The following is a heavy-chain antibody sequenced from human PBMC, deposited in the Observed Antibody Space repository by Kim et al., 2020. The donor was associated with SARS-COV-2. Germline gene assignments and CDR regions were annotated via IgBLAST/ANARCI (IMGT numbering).Heavy chain of an antibody. V-gene: IGHV3-30*04. CDR1: GFSFSFSSYA. CDR3: VSRPYISGWCGFDY. D-gene: IGHD6-19*01. Sequence: GGSLRLSCGASGFSFSFSSYAMHWVRQAPGKGLEWVAVISYDGRNKYYADSVMGRFTISRDNSQNTLYLQMNSLSAEDTAVYYCVSRPYISGWCGFDYWGRGTLVSVSS. J-gene: IGHJ4*02. CDR2: ISYDGRNK.